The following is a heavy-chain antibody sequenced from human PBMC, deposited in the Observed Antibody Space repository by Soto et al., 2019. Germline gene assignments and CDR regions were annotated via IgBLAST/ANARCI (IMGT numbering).Heavy chain of an antibody. CDR2: ISWDDDK. CDR3: AHLIENYFAFWSGSYIRQRQGWFES. V-gene: IGHV2-5*02. D-gene: IGHD3-3*01. J-gene: IGHJ5*01. CDR1: GFSLSTNGVG. Sequence: QITLKESGPTLVKPTQTLTLTCTFSGFSLSTNGVGVGWIRQPPGKALEWLALISWDDDKRYSPSLKSRLTITKDTSKNQVVLTVTNMDPVDTATYYCAHLIENYFAFWSGSYIRQRQGWFESWGQGTLVTVSS.